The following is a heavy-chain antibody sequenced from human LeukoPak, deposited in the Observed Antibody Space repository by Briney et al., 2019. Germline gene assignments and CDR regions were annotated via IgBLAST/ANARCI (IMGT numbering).Heavy chain of an antibody. Sequence: PGGSLRLSCAASGFTVSSNYMSWVRQAPGKGLEWVSVIYSGGSTYYADSVKGRFTISRDNSKNTLYLQMNSLRAEDTAVYYCAREEVYDFWFPGVDVWGKGTTVTVSP. CDR2: IYSGGST. D-gene: IGHD3-3*01. CDR1: GFTVSSNY. V-gene: IGHV3-53*01. J-gene: IGHJ6*04. CDR3: AREEVYDFWFPGVDV.